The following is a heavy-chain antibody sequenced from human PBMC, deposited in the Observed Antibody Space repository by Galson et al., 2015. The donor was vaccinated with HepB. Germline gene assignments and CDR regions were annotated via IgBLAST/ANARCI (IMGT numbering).Heavy chain of an antibody. CDR1: GYTFTSYD. V-gene: IGHV1-8*01. CDR2: MNPNSGNK. D-gene: IGHD2-15*01. Sequence: SVKVSCKASGYTFTSYDINWVRQATGQGLEWMGWMNPNSGNKGYAQKFQGRVTMTRNNSISTACMELSSLRSEDTAVYYCARGGTYCSGVSCYSEDWFDAWGQGTLVTVSS. J-gene: IGHJ5*02. CDR3: ARGGTYCSGVSCYSEDWFDA.